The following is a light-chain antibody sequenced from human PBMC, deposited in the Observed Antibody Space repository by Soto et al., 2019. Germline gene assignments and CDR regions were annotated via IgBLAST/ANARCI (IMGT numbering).Light chain of an antibody. CDR1: QSVSYY. Sequence: ILFAPSKSTPSLFPAERDPLSCRTRQSVSYYLAWYQKKPGAATLLLFYDATSRATGVPERCSSSGAGEFFLITISRQAQEDFAMYYCQHYGSLVTFGRGTQVEI. J-gene: IGKJ4*01. CDR3: QHYGSLVT. CDR2: DAT. V-gene: IGKV3-20*01.